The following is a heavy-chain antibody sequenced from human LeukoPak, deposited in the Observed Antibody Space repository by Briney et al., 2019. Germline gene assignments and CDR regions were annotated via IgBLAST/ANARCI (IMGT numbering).Heavy chain of an antibody. CDR3: AGRVGSSSWCFDY. J-gene: IGHJ4*02. V-gene: IGHV5-51*01. CDR1: GYSFTSYW. CDR2: IYTGDSDT. Sequence: GESLKISCKGSGYSFTSYWIAWGRQMPGKGLEWMGIIYTGDSDTRSSPSFQGQVTISADKSISAAYLQWRSLKDADTAMYYCAGRVGSSSWCFDYWGQGTLVTVSS. D-gene: IGHD6-13*01.